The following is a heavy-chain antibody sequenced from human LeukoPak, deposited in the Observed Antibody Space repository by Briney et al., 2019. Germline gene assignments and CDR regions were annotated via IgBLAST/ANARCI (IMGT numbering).Heavy chain of an antibody. V-gene: IGHV3-11*06. J-gene: IGHJ4*02. CDR1: GFTFSDYY. D-gene: IGHD3-10*01. CDR3: ARGDYYGSGSYYKFDY. CDR2: ISSSSSYT. Sequence: KPGGSLRLSCAASGFTFSDYYMSWIRQAPGKGLEWVSYISSSSSYTNYADSVKGRFTISRDNAKNSLYLQMNSLRAEDTAVYYCARGDYYGSGSYYKFDYWGQGTLVTVPS.